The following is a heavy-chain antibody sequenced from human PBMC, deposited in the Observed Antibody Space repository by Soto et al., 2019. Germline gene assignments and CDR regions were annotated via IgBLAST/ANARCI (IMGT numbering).Heavy chain of an antibody. Sequence: SVKVSCKASGGTFSSYAISWVRQAPGQGLEWMGGIIPIFGTANYAQKFQGRVTITADESTSTVYMELSSLRSEDTAVYYCARSGIVVVPAAKLYGMDVWGQGTTVTVSS. CDR2: IIPIFGTA. CDR1: GGTFSSYA. D-gene: IGHD2-2*01. CDR3: ARSGIVVVPAAKLYGMDV. J-gene: IGHJ6*02. V-gene: IGHV1-69*13.